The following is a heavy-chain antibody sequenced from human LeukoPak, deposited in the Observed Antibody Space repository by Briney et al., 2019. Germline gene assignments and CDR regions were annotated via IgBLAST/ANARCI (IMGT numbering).Heavy chain of an antibody. Sequence: GGPLRLSCAASGFIFTDYGFHWVRQTPGKGLEWVAAIWSDATNMYYGNSVKGRFFIQRDDFQNTVYLEMSSLRAEDTAVYYCAKDAQRGFDYSNSFQYWGQGSLVTVSS. J-gene: IGHJ4*02. D-gene: IGHD4-11*01. CDR2: IWSDATNM. V-gene: IGHV3-33*06. CDR3: AKDAQRGFDYSNSFQY. CDR1: GFIFTDYG.